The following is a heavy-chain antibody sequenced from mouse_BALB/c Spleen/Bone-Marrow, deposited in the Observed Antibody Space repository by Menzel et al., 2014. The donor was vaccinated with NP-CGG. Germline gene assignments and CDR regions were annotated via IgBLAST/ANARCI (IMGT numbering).Heavy chain of an antibody. D-gene: IGHD2-12*01. CDR3: ARESLFTTGLYYAMDY. CDR2: VDPYNGAT. V-gene: IGHV1-34*02. Sequence: EVQLQQSGPELVKPGASVKLSCKASGYSFXGYYIHWVKQSHVKSLEWIGRVDPYNGATSYNQNFKDKASLTVDKSSISAYMDLHSLTSEDSAVYYCARESLFTTGLYYAMDYWGQGTSVTVSS. CDR1: GYSFXGYY. J-gene: IGHJ4*01.